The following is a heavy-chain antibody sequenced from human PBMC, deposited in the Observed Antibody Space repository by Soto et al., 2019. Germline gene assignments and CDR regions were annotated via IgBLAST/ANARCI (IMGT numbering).Heavy chain of an antibody. CDR3: ARVGYMITFGGVIVTHHFDY. Sequence: SETLSLTCAVSSGSISSSNWWSWVRQPPGKGLEWIGEIYHSGSTNYNPSLKSRVTISVDKSKNQFSLKLSSVTAADTAVYYFARVGYMITFGGVIVTHHFDYWGQGTLVTVSS. V-gene: IGHV4-4*02. D-gene: IGHD3-16*02. CDR2: IYHSGST. J-gene: IGHJ4*02. CDR1: SGSISSSNW.